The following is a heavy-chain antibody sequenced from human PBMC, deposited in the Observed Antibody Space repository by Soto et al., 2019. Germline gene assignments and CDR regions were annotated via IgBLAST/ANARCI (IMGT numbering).Heavy chain of an antibody. Sequence: SLRLSCAASGFTFSSYAMHWVRQAPGKGLEWVAVISYDGSNKYYADSVKGRFTISRDNSKSQFYLRLRSVTAADTAVYYCARGMAEGQIFYYFDYWGQGALVTVSS. J-gene: IGHJ4*02. D-gene: IGHD3-9*01. CDR2: ISYDGSNK. CDR3: ARGMAEGQIFYYFDY. V-gene: IGHV3-30-3*01. CDR1: GFTFSSYA.